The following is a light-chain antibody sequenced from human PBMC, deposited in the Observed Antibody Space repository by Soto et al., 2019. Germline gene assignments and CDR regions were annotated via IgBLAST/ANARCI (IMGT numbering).Light chain of an antibody. V-gene: IGKV3-11*01. Sequence: EIVLTQSPGTLSLSPGERATLSCRASQSVSSSLAWYQQKPGQAPRLLIYDASNRATGIPARFSGSGSGTDFTLTISSLEPEDFAVYYCQQRSNWPPITFGQGTRLEI. J-gene: IGKJ5*01. CDR3: QQRSNWPPIT. CDR2: DAS. CDR1: QSVSSS.